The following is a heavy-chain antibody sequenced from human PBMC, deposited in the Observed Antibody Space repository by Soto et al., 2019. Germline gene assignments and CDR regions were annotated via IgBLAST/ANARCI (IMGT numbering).Heavy chain of an antibody. V-gene: IGHV3-30*18. J-gene: IGHJ4*02. CDR2: ISYDGSNK. CDR3: XNLRTS. CDR1: XXTXSXYG. Sequence: QVQLVESGGGVVQPGRSLRLSCAAXXXTXSXYGMHWVRQAPGKGLEWVAVISYDGSNKYYADSVKGRFTISRDNSKNTLYLQMNSLRAXDTAXXYCXNLRTSWGQGTLVTVSS.